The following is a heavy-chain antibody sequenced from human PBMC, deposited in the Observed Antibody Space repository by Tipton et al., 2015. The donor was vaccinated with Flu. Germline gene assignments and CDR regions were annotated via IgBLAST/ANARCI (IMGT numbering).Heavy chain of an antibody. CDR2: FYPSKSS. V-gene: IGHV4-38-2*01. D-gene: IGHD2-21*01. J-gene: IGHJ4*02. CDR1: TFSVSGIVY. Sequence: TLSLTCSVSTFSVSGIVYWGWIRHSTGKALEWLGSFYPSKSSYYNPPVKGRVTISLDTSKGHSSLNLRSVTAGDTAVYYCARLEGAFEGGHCVGSNCWINFWGQGTLVTVSS. CDR3: ARLEGAFEGGHCVGSNCWINF.